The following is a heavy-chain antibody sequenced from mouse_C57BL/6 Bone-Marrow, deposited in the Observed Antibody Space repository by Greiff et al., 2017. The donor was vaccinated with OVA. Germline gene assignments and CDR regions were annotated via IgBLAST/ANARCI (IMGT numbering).Heavy chain of an antibody. J-gene: IGHJ2*01. Sequence: QVQLKESGAELARPGASVTLSCKASGYTFTSSGISWVKQRTGQGLEWIGEIYPRSGNTYYNEKFKGKATLTADKSSSTAYMELRSLTSEDSAVYFCARIGVVVDYWGQGTTLTVSS. CDR1: GYTFTSSG. CDR2: IYPRSGNT. CDR3: ARIGVVVDY. V-gene: IGHV1-81*01. D-gene: IGHD1-1*01.